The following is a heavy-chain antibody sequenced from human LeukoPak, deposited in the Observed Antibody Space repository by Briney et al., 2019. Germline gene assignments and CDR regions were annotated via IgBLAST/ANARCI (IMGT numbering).Heavy chain of an antibody. J-gene: IGHJ3*02. D-gene: IGHD3-3*01. V-gene: IGHV4-39*07. CDR2: IYYSGST. CDR3: ARVLSGNDAFDI. CDR1: GGSISSSSYY. Sequence: PSETLSLTCTVSGGSISSSSYYWGWIRQPPGKGLEWIGSIYYSGSTYYNPSLKSRVTISVVKSKNQFSLKLTSVTAADTAVFYCARVLSGNDAFDIWGQGTVVTVSS.